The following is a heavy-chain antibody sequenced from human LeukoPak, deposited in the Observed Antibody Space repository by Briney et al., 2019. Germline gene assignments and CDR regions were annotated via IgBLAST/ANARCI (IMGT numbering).Heavy chain of an antibody. V-gene: IGHV3-30*18. Sequence: GRSLRLSCAASGFTFSSYGMHWVRQAPGKGLEWVAVISYDGSNKYYADSVKGRFTISRDNSKNTLYLQMNSLRAEDTAVYYCAKGNWLDPWGQGTLVTVSS. CDR3: AKGNWLDP. CDR2: ISYDGSNK. J-gene: IGHJ5*02. CDR1: GFTFSSYG.